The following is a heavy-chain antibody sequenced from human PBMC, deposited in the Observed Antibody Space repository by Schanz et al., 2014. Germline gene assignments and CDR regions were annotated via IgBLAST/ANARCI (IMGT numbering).Heavy chain of an antibody. J-gene: IGHJ5*02. CDR1: GGTFSSDT. D-gene: IGHD2-15*01. Sequence: QVHLVQSGAEVKKPGSSVKVSCKASGGTFSSDTFSWVRQAPGQGLEWMGRIVPIAGITNYAQRFQGRVTITADKSSDTAYMELSSLRSEDTAVYYCARGRGCTGGSCYSWFDPWGQGTLVTVSS. CDR3: ARGRGCTGGSCYSWFDP. V-gene: IGHV1-69*02. CDR2: IVPIAGIT.